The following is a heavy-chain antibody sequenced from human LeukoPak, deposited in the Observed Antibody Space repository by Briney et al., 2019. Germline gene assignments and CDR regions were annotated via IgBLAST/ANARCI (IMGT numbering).Heavy chain of an antibody. CDR3: AAQTRSAVAGTGDY. CDR2: ISGSGGST. D-gene: IGHD6-19*01. V-gene: IGHV3-23*01. Sequence: PGGSLRLSCAASGFTFSSYAMSWVRQAPGEGLEWVSAISGSGGSTYYADSVKGRFTISRDNSKNTLYLQMNSLRAEDTAVYYCAAQTRSAVAGTGDYWGQGTLVTVSS. CDR1: GFTFSSYA. J-gene: IGHJ4*02.